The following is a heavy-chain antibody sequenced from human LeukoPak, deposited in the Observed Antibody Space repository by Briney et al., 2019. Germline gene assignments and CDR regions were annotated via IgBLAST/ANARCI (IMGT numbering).Heavy chain of an antibody. J-gene: IGHJ4*02. Sequence: HSVVSLRLSCGVSGLTFSSYIMIGVRQAPRKVLEWTSCVSSSSSHIYSADSVKRRFTISRDNAKNSLYLPMNSLSDEDTAVYYCARDFRFAVDYWGQGTLVTVSS. V-gene: IGHV3-48*02. CDR3: ARDFRFAVDY. CDR2: VSSSSSHI. CDR1: GLTFSSYI.